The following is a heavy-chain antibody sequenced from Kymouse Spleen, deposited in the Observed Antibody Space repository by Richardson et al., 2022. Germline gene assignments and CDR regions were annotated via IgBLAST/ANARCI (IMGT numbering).Heavy chain of an antibody. CDR2: IRSKANSYAT. D-gene: IGHD1-20*01,IGHD1-7*01. Sequence: EVQLVESGGGLVQPGGSLKLSCAASGFTFSGSAMHWVRQASGKGLEWVGRIRSKANSYATAYAASVKGRFTISRDDSKNTAYLQMNSLKTEDTAVYYCTRVTGIDAFDIWGQGTMVTVSS. V-gene: IGHV3-73*02. CDR3: TRVTGIDAFDI. CDR1: GFTFSGSA. J-gene: IGHJ3*02.